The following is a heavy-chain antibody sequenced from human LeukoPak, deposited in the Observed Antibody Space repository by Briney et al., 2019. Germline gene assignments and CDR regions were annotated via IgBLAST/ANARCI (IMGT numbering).Heavy chain of an antibody. CDR2: IYYSGST. V-gene: IGHV4-61*01. Sequence: SETLSLTCTVSGGSISSGSYYWSWIRQPPGKGLEWIGYIYYSGSTTYNPSLKSRVTISVDTSKNKFSLKLSSVTAADTAVYYCARVPISTTARGYFDYWGQGTLVTVSS. CDR1: GGSISSGSYY. D-gene: IGHD4-17*01. J-gene: IGHJ4*02. CDR3: ARVPISTTARGYFDY.